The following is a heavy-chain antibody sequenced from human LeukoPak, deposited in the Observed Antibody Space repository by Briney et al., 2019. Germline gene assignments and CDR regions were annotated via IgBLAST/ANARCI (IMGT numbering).Heavy chain of an antibody. V-gene: IGHV1-18*01. J-gene: IGHJ4*02. CDR1: GYTFTSYD. Sequence: ASVKVSCKGSGYTFTSYDISWVRQPTGQGVEWVGWMKPNSGNTNYAQKLQGRVTMTTDTCTSTAYMELRSLRSDDTAVYYCARGRGYYGSGSPYYFDYWGQGTLVTVSS. D-gene: IGHD3-10*01. CDR3: ARGRGYYGSGSPYYFDY. CDR2: MKPNSGNT.